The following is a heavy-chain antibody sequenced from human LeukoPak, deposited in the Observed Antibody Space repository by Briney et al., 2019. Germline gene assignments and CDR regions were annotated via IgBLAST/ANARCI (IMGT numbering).Heavy chain of an antibody. CDR3: ARYCSSTSCYTGHKDWFDP. J-gene: IGHJ5*02. D-gene: IGHD2-2*02. V-gene: IGHV1-24*01. CDR1: GYTLTELS. CDR2: FDPEDGET. Sequence: ASVKVSCKVSGYTLTELSMHWVRQAPGKGLEWMGGFDPEDGETIYAQKFQGGVTMTEDTSTDTAYMELSSLRSEDTAVYYCARYCSSTSCYTGHKDWFDPWGQGTLVTVSS.